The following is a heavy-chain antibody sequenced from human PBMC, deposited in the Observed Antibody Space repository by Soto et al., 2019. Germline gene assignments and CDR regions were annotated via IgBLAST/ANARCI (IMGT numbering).Heavy chain of an antibody. Sequence: PSETLSLTCTVSGGSISSGGYYWSWIRQHPGKGLEWIGYIYYSGSTYYNPSLKSRVTISVDTSKNQFSLKLSSVTAADTAVYYCARRGYSSSWYDHYYYYGMDVWGQGTTVTVSS. CDR2: IYYSGST. J-gene: IGHJ6*02. V-gene: IGHV4-31*03. CDR3: ARRGYSSSWYDHYYYYGMDV. CDR1: GGSISSGGYY. D-gene: IGHD6-13*01.